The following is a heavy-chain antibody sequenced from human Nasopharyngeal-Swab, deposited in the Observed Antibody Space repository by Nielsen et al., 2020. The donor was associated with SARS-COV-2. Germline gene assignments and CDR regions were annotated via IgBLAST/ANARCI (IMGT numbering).Heavy chain of an antibody. J-gene: IGHJ4*02. V-gene: IGHV3-74*01. CDR3: VKHQGSSSDQ. CDR2: VNEDGSRT. Sequence: ETLSLTCVASGVIFSKYWMHWVRQAPGKGLVWVSRVNEDGSRTDYADSVKGRFTISRDNAKNTLYLQMNSLRVEDTAVYYCVKHQGSSSDQWGQGTLVTVSS. CDR1: GVIFSKYW.